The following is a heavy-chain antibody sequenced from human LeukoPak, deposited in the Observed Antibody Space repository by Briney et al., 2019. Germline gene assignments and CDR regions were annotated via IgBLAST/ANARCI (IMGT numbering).Heavy chain of an antibody. J-gene: IGHJ6*04. CDR1: GFTFCTYG. V-gene: IGHV3-30*18. CDR3: AKWLVVAATYYYYGMDV. D-gene: IGHD2-15*01. CDR2: ISYDGSNK. Sequence: GRSLRLSCAASGFTFCTYGMHWVRQAPGKELEGGAVISYDGSNKYHADSGRGRFTISRDNSKNTLYLQMNSLRAEGTAVYYCAKWLVVAATYYYYGMDVWGKGTTVTVSS.